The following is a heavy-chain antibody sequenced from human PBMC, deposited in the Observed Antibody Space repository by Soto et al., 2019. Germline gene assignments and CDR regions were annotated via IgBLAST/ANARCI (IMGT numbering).Heavy chain of an antibody. CDR1: GFTFSSYA. Sequence: GGSLRLSCAASGFTFSSYAMHWVRQAPGKGLEWVAVISYDGSNKYYADSVKGRFTISRDNSKNTLYLQRNSLRAEDTAVYYCASLWSPAESWGATTGPTFDYWGQGTLVTVSS. CDR2: ISYDGSNK. J-gene: IGHJ4*02. V-gene: IGHV3-30*04. D-gene: IGHD1-26*01. CDR3: ASLWSPAESWGATTGPTFDY.